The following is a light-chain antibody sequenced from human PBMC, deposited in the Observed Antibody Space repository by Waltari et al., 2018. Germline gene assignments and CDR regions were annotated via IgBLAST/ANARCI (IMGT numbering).Light chain of an antibody. V-gene: IGKV1-9*01. CDR2: KAS. CDR1: QGISSY. Sequence: IQLTQSPSSLSASVGDRVTITCRASQGISSYLGWYQQKPGRAPKLLIYKASNLYSGVPSRFSGSGSGTDFTLTISSLQPEDFATYFCQQLSTYPLNFGGGTKVE. CDR3: QQLSTYPLN. J-gene: IGKJ4*01.